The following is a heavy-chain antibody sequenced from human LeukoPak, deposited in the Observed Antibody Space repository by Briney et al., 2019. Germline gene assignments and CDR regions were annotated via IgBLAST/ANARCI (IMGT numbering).Heavy chain of an antibody. J-gene: IGHJ4*02. CDR1: GLTFSSYS. CDR3: ARCDY. CDR2: ISHDGSNK. Sequence: GGSLRLSCAASGLTFSSYSFNWVRQAPGKGLEWVAVISHDGSNKYYADSLRGRFTISRDNSKNTLYLQMNNLRTEDTAVYYCARCDYWGQGTLVTVSS. V-gene: IGHV3-30-3*01.